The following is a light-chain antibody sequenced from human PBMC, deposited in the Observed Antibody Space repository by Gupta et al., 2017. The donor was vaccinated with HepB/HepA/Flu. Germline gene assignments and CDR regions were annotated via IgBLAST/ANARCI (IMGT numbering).Light chain of an antibody. V-gene: IGLV2-23*02. J-gene: IGLJ3*02. CDR2: EVT. Sequence: QSALTQPASVSGSPGPSITISCTGTSSDIGRYNLVSWYQQYSDKAPKLMIYEVTTRPAGVSNRFSGSKSGNTASLTISGLQAEDEADYYCCSYAGSGSLVFGGGTKVTVL. CDR3: CSYAGSGSLV. CDR1: SSDIGRYNL.